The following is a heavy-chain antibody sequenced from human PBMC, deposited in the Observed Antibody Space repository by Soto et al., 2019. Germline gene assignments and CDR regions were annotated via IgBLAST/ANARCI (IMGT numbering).Heavy chain of an antibody. J-gene: IGHJ4*02. CDR1: GYTFTSYA. V-gene: IGHV1-18*01. Sequence: QVQLVQSGAEVKKPGASVKVSCKTSGYTFTSYAISWVRQAPGQGLEWMGWINAYNGNTNYAQKLQGRVTMTTDTATSTAYTELRSLRSDDTAVYYCARDLPPVDYWGQGTLVTVSS. CDR3: ARDLPPVDY. CDR2: INAYNGNT.